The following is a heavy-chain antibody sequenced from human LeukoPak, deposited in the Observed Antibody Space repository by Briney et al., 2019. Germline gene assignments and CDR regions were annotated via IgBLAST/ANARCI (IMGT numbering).Heavy chain of an antibody. CDR3: SRVPIRTVTWIVVLRGHDVFDM. D-gene: IGHD3-22*01. J-gene: IGHJ3*02. CDR2: IRSKASGGST. Sequence: GGSLRLSCTASGFTSADYAMTWFRQAPGKGLEWVGCIRSKASGGSTEYAASVQGRFTISRDDSKSIAYLQMDSLKIEDTAVYHCSRVPIRTVTWIVVLRGHDVFDMWGQGTMVTVSS. CDR1: GFTSADYA. V-gene: IGHV3-49*03.